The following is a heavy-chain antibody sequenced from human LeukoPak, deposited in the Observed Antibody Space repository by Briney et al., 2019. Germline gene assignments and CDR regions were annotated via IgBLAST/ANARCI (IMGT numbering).Heavy chain of an antibody. Sequence: PSEALSLTCTVSGGSVSGTSYYWGWIRQPPGKGLEWVGSMYYGASTSYTYHNPSLQSRVSISVDTSKNQFSLKLSSVTAADTAAYFSNTQVSGSFNIKSWGQGTLVTVSS. V-gene: IGHV4-39*01. CDR2: MYYGAST. CDR3: NTQVSGSFNIKS. D-gene: IGHD1-26*01. CDR1: GGSVSGTSYY. J-gene: IGHJ5*02.